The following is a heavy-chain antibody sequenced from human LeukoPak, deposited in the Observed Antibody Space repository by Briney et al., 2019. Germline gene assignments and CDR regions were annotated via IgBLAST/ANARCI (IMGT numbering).Heavy chain of an antibody. CDR3: ARSPPGPTNWNYYDY. D-gene: IGHD1-1*01. J-gene: IGHJ4*02. Sequence: GGSLRLSCAASGFTFSDYAMHWVRQAPGKGLEFVSVIGPIGVYTYYANSVKGRFTISRDNSKSTVSLQMGSLRDEDMAVYYCARSPPGPTNWNYYDYWGRGTLVTISS. CDR1: GFTFSDYA. V-gene: IGHV3-64*01. CDR2: IGPIGVYT.